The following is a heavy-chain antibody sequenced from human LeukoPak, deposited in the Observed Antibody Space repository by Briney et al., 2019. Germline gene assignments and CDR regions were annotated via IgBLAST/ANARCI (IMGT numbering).Heavy chain of an antibody. D-gene: IGHD4-17*01. CDR2: IIPIFGTA. J-gene: IGHJ3*02. CDR1: GGSFSSYA. V-gene: IGHV1-69*05. CDR3: ARDGGASTVTTLAFDI. Sequence: SVKVSCKASGGSFSSYAISWVRQAPRQGLEWMGGIIPIFGTANYAQKFQGRLTITTDESTSTAYMELSSLRSEDTAVYYCARDGGASTVTTLAFDIWGQGTMVTVSS.